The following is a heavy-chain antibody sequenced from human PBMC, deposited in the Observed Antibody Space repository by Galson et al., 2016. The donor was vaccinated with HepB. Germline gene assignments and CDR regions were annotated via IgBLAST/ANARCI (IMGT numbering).Heavy chain of an antibody. CDR2: INWNGGST. V-gene: IGHV3-20*04. J-gene: IGHJ4*02. CDR3: ARAIYGGNHKGPFDY. D-gene: IGHD4-23*01. Sequence: SLRLSCAASRFTFDDYGMSWVRQAPGKGLEWVSGINWNGGSTSYADSVKGRFTISRDNAKNSLYLQMNSLRAEDTAFYYCARAIYGGNHKGPFDYWGQGTLVTVSS. CDR1: RFTFDDYG.